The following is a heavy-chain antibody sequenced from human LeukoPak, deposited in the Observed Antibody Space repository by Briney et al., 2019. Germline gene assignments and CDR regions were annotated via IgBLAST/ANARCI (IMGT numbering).Heavy chain of an antibody. J-gene: IGHJ4*02. D-gene: IGHD6-19*01. CDR2: INSDGSST. V-gene: IGHV3-74*01. CDR3: AKDLSSGWESYYFDY. Sequence: GGSLRLSCAASGFTFSSYWMHWVRQAPGKGLVWVSRINSDGSSTSYADSVKGRFTISRDNAKNTLYLQMNSLRAEDTAVYYCAKDLSSGWESYYFDYWGQGTLVTVSS. CDR1: GFTFSSYW.